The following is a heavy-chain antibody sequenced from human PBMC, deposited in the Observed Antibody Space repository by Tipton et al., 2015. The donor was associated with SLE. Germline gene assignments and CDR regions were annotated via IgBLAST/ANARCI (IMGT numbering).Heavy chain of an antibody. J-gene: IGHJ4*02. Sequence: SLRLSCAASGFTFSSYAMHWVRQAPGKGLEWVAVISYDGSNKYYADSVKGRFTISRDNSKNTLYLQMNSLRAEDTAVYYCAKDGGGFDYWGQGTLVTVSS. D-gene: IGHD3-16*01. CDR3: AKDGGGFDY. CDR2: ISYDGSNK. CDR1: GFTFSSYA. V-gene: IGHV3-30-3*01.